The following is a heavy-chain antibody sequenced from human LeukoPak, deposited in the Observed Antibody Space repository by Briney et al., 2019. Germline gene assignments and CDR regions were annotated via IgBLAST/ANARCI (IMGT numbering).Heavy chain of an antibody. Sequence: PGGSLRLSCAASGFTFSSYAMSWVRLAPGKGLGWVSGIGGGGGGAFYADSVKGRFTISRDNSKNTLYLQMNSLRAEDTAVYYCAKDPRTVGIQLWSTWGQGALVTVSS. CDR1: GFTFSSYA. V-gene: IGHV3-23*01. CDR3: AKDPRTVGIQLWST. J-gene: IGHJ4*02. CDR2: IGGGGGGA. D-gene: IGHD5-18*01.